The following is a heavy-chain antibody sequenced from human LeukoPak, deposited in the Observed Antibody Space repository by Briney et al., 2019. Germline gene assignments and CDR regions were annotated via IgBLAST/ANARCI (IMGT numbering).Heavy chain of an antibody. V-gene: IGHV3-23*01. CDR3: AKDKGYFDWLSYFDY. CDR2: ISGSGGST. J-gene: IGHJ4*02. D-gene: IGHD3-9*01. Sequence: GGSLRLSCAASGFTFSSYAMSWVRQAPGKGLEWVSAISGSGGSTYYVDSVKGRFTISRDNSKNTLYLQMNSLRAEDTAVYYCAKDKGYFDWLSYFDYWGQGTLVTVSS. CDR1: GFTFSSYA.